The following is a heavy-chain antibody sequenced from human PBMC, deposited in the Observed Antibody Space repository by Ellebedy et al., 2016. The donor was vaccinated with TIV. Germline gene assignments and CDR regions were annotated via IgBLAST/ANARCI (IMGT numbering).Heavy chain of an antibody. J-gene: IGHJ4*02. CDR3: ARDPGELLPGLADY. D-gene: IGHD1-26*01. CDR1: GFTFSNHW. Sequence: GESLKISXAASGFTFSNHWMSWVRQVPGKGLEWVANIKQDGSEKYCVDSVKGRFTISRDNAKNTLYLQMNSLRAEDTAVYYCARDPGELLPGLADYWGQGTLVTVSS. CDR2: IKQDGSEK. V-gene: IGHV3-7*01.